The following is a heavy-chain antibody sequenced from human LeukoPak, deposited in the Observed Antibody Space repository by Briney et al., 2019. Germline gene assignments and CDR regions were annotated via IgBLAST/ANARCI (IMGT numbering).Heavy chain of an antibody. CDR3: ARFQSRLYYYYYMDV. V-gene: IGHV4-38-2*02. CDR1: GYSISSGYY. Sequence: SETLSLTCTVSGYSISSGYYWAWIRQPPGKGLEWIGSIYHSGSTYYNPSLKSRVTISVDTSKNQFSLKLSSVTAADTAVYYCARFQSRLYYYYYMDVWGKGTTVTVSS. J-gene: IGHJ6*03. CDR2: IYHSGST.